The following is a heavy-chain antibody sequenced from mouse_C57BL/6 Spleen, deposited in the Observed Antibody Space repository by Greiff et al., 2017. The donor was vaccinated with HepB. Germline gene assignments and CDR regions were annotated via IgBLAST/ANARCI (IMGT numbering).Heavy chain of an antibody. Sequence: QVQLKQPGAELVKPGASVKLSCKASGYTFTSYWMHWVKQRPGQGLEWIGMIHPNSGSTNYNEKFKSKATLTVDKSSSTAYMQLSSLTSEDSAVYYCAREGGDFAYWGQGTLVTVSA. CDR2: IHPNSGST. V-gene: IGHV1-64*01. CDR3: AREGGDFAY. J-gene: IGHJ3*01. CDR1: GYTFTSYW.